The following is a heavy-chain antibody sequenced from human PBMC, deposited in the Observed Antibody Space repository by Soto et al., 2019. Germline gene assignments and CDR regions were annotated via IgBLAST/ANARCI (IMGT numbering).Heavy chain of an antibody. Sequence: PSETLSLTCTVSGGSISSYYWSWIRQPPGKGLEWIGYIYYSGSTYYNPSLKSRVTISVDTSKNQFSLKLSSVTAADTAVYYCARVTVVVVAAINWFDPWGQGTLVTVSS. J-gene: IGHJ5*02. CDR2: IYYSGST. V-gene: IGHV4-59*12. CDR1: GGSISSYY. CDR3: ARVTVVVVAAINWFDP. D-gene: IGHD2-15*01.